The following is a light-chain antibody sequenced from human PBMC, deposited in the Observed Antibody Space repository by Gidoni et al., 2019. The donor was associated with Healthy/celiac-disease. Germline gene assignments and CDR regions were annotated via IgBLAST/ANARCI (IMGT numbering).Light chain of an antibody. CDR3: QQYYGTPPYT. CDR2: WAS. CDR1: QSVLYSSNNKNY. V-gene: IGKV4-1*01. Sequence: DSVMSQSPDSLSVSLCETATTNCKSSQSVLYSSNNKNYLAWYQQKPGQPPKLLIYWASTRESGVPDRFSGSGSGTDFTLTISSLQAEDVAVYYCQQYYGTPPYTFGQGTKLEIK. J-gene: IGKJ2*01.